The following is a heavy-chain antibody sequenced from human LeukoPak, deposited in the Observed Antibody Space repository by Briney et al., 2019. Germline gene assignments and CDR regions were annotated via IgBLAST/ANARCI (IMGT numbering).Heavy chain of an antibody. J-gene: IGHJ3*02. D-gene: IGHD6-25*01. CDR2: IYSRDST. Sequence: SETLSLTCTVSGGSISGGSYYRNWIRQPAGKGLEWIGRIYSRDSTSYNPSLKSRVTMSLDTSKNQFSLKLSSVTAADTALYYCARSSVFGPFDIWGQGTMVTVSS. CDR3: ARSSVFGPFDI. V-gene: IGHV4-61*02. CDR1: GGSISGGSYY.